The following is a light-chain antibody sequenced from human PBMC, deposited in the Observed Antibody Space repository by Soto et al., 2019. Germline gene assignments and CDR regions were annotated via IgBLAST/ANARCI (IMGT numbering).Light chain of an antibody. CDR1: QSVSKY. Sequence: EIVLTQSPATLSLSPGERATLSCRTSQSVSKYFAWYKQKPGRAPRLLIYDASRRATAIPARFIGSGSGTDFTLTISSLEPEDFAIYYCQQRSNWPITFGQGTRLEIK. J-gene: IGKJ5*01. CDR3: QQRSNWPIT. V-gene: IGKV3-11*01. CDR2: DAS.